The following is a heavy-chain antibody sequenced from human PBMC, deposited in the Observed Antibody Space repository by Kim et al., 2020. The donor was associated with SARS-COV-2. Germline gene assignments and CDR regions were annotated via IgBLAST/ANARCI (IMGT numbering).Heavy chain of an antibody. CDR2: INPNSGDT. CDR1: GYTFTDYY. D-gene: IGHD5-12*01. V-gene: IGHV1-2*02. CDR3: AREFGYSGYPVRD. J-gene: IGHJ4*02. Sequence: ASVKVSCQASGYTFTDYYMHWVRQAPGQGLEWVGWINPNSGDTNFAQKFQGRVTMTRDTSISTAYMELSSLRSDDTAVYYCAREFGYSGYPVRDWGQGTLVTVSS.